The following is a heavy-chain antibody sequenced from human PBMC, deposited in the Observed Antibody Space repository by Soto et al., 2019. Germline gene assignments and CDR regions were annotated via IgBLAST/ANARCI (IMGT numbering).Heavy chain of an antibody. D-gene: IGHD2-2*01. V-gene: IGHV4-59*01. CDR3: ARYYCSRVTCYYFDY. CDR1: GGSISSYY. J-gene: IGHJ4*02. Sequence: SETLSLTCTVSGGSISSYYWSWIRQTPGKGLEWIGYIYDTVRTNYNPSLKSRVSFSVDTSKNQFSLKLSSVTAADTAVYYCARYYCSRVTCYYFDYWGQGAPVTVSS. CDR2: IYDTVRT.